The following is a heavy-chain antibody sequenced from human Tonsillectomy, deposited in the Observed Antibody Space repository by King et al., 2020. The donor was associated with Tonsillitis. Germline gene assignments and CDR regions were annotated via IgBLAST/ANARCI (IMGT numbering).Heavy chain of an antibody. J-gene: IGHJ6*03. D-gene: IGHD6-13*01. Sequence: QLQESGPGLVKSSETLSLTCNVSGGSISSYYWNWIWQPPGKGLEWIGYIYYSGSTKYNPSLRGRVTISVDTSKNQLSLKMTSVTAADTGVYYCARAIGAAGHGVGYFYYMDLWGKGTTVTVSS. CDR2: IYYSGST. CDR1: GGSISSYY. V-gene: IGHV4-59*01. CDR3: ARAIGAAGHGVGYFYYMDL.